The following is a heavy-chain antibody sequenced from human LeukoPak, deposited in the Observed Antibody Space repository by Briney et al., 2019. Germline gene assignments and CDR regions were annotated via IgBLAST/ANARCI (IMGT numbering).Heavy chain of an antibody. J-gene: IGHJ4*02. Sequence: GASVKVSCKASGGTFSSYAISWVRQAPGQGLEWMGGIIPIFGTANYAQKFQGRVTITADKSTSTAYMELSSLRSEDTAVYYCARGPSPSDSGDQTPFDYWGQGTPVTVSS. D-gene: IGHD4-17*01. V-gene: IGHV1-69*06. CDR1: GGTFSSYA. CDR2: IIPIFGTA. CDR3: ARGPSPSDSGDQTPFDY.